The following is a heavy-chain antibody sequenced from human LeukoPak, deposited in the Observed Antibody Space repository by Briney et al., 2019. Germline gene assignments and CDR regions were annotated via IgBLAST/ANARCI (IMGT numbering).Heavy chain of an antibody. CDR3: ASRNYGGSPLPFDY. CDR1: GFTFSNYW. CDR2: IKQDGSEK. V-gene: IGHV3-7*01. Sequence: GGSLTLSCAVSGFTFSNYWMTWVRQTPGKGLEWVASIKQDGSEKYYVDSVKGRFTISRDNAKNSLYLQMNSLRAEDTAVYYCASRNYGGSPLPFDYWGQGTLVTVSS. D-gene: IGHD4-23*01. J-gene: IGHJ4*02.